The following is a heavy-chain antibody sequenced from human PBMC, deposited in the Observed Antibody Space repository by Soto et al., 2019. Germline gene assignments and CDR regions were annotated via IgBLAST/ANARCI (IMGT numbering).Heavy chain of an antibody. V-gene: IGHV3-15*01. CDR2: IKTNADGGTT. CDR1: GFTFSNAW. Sequence: GGSLRLSCAASGFTFSNAWVSWVRQAPGEGLEWVGRIKTNADGGTTDYAAPVKGRFTISRDDSQNTLYLQMNSLKTDDTAVYYCVSTLGSWGQGTLVTVSS. J-gene: IGHJ4*02. CDR3: VSTLGS.